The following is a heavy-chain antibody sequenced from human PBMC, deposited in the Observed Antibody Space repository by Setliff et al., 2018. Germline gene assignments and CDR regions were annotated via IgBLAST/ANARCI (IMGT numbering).Heavy chain of an antibody. J-gene: IGHJ4*02. CDR1: GFTFSNHW. D-gene: IGHD1-26*01. V-gene: IGHV3-74*01. CDR2: VNGDGSST. CDR3: ASQYSVGWPPVDN. Sequence: GGSLRLSCVASGFTFSNHWMHWVRQAPGKGLVWVSRVNGDGSSTVYADSVKGRFTISRDNAENTLYLQMNSLRAEDTAVYYCASQYSVGWPPVDNWGQGTLVTVSS.